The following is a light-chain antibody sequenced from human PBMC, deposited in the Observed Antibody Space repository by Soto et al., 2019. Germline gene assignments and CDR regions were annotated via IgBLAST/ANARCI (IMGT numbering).Light chain of an antibody. V-gene: IGKV1-39*01. Sequence: DIQMTQSPSSLSASVGERVTITCRASQSISTNLNWYQQKPGKAPKVLIYTASSLQSGVPSRFSGSGSGTDFTLTISRLQPEDFATYYCQQSYSRRTFGQGTKVEMK. CDR3: QQSYSRRT. CDR1: QSISTN. CDR2: TAS. J-gene: IGKJ1*01.